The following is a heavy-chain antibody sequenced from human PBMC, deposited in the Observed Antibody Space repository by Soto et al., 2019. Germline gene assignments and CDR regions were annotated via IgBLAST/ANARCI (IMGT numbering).Heavy chain of an antibody. V-gene: IGHV3-30-3*01. J-gene: IGHJ6*02. CDR2: ISYDGSNK. CDR1: GFTFSSYA. Sequence: GGSLRLSCAASGFTFSSYAMHWVRQAPGKGLEWVAVISYDGSNKYYADSVKGRFTISRDNSKNTLYLQMNSLRAEDTAVYYCARDVFGSSGLGDYYYYYYGMDVWGQGTTVTVSS. D-gene: IGHD6-19*01. CDR3: ARDVFGSSGLGDYYYYYYGMDV.